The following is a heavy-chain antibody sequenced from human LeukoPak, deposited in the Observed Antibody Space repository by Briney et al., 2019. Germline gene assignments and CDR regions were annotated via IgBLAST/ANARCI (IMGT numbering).Heavy chain of an antibody. D-gene: IGHD3-22*01. J-gene: IGHJ4*02. CDR2: INSDGSST. CDR3: ARDFIAGDSSGPLDY. Sequence: GGSLRLSCAASGFTFSSYWMHWVRQAPGKGLVWVSRINSDGSSTSYADSVKGRFTISRDNAKNTLYLQMNSLRAEDTAVYYCARDFIAGDSSGPLDYWGQGTLVTVSS. CDR1: GFTFSSYW. V-gene: IGHV3-74*01.